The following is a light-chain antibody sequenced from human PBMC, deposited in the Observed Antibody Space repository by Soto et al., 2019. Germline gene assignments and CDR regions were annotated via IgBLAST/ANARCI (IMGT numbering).Light chain of an antibody. Sequence: DTQMTQSPSSLSASVGDRVTITCRASQDISKSLVWFQQKPGKAPKPLIYGASSLQNGVPSKFSGSGSGTEFTLTISSLQSEDFAVYYCQQYHNWPPITFGQGTRLEIK. J-gene: IGKJ5*01. CDR2: GAS. CDR1: QDISKS. V-gene: IGKV1-16*02. CDR3: QQYHNWPPIT.